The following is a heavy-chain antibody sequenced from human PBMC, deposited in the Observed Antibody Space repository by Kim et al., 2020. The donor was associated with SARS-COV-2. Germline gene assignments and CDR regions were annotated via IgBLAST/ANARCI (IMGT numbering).Heavy chain of an antibody. D-gene: IGHD3-10*01. V-gene: IGHV4-4*09. Sequence: SLKSRGTISVDTSKNQFSLKLSSVTAADTAVYYCARAYGSGSYIREVFDYWGQGTLVTVSS. J-gene: IGHJ4*02. CDR3: ARAYGSGSYIREVFDY.